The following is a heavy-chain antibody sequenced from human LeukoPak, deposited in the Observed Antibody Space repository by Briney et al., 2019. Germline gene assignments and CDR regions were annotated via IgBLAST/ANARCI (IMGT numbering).Heavy chain of an antibody. D-gene: IGHD6-13*01. CDR1: GYTFTDYY. CDR2: INPNSGGT. CDR3: ARDQASAAVGTVYYYHGMDV. Sequence: ASVKVSCKASGYTFTDYYMHWVRQAPGQGLEWMGWINPNSGGTNYAQKFQGWVTMTRDASISTAYMELNRLRSDDTAVYYCARDQASAAVGTVYYYHGMDVWGQGTTVTVSS. V-gene: IGHV1-2*04. J-gene: IGHJ6*02.